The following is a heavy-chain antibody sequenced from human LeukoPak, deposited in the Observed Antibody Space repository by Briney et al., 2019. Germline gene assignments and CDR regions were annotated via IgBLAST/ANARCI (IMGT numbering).Heavy chain of an antibody. CDR2: INSDGSDT. CDR3: ARGVTTMVLANNWFDP. V-gene: IGHV3-74*01. D-gene: IGHD2-21*01. CDR1: GFTFRSYW. Sequence: PGGSLRLSCAASGFTFRSYWMHWVRQAPGKGLVWVSRINSDGSDTTYADSVKGRFTISRDNAKNTLYLQMNSLRAEDTAVYYCARGVTTMVLANNWFDPWGQGTLVTVSS. J-gene: IGHJ5*02.